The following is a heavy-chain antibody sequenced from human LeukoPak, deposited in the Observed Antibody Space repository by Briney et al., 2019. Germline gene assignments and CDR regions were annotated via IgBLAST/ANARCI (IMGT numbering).Heavy chain of an antibody. CDR3: ASYSSWPPYRDNRRFDP. V-gene: IGHV4-34*01. CDR1: GGSFSGYY. CDR2: INHSGST. Sequence: PSETLSLTCAVYGGSFSGYYWSWIRQPPGKGLEWIGEINHSGSTNYNPSLKSRVTISVDTSKNQFSLKLSSVTAADTAVYYCASYSSWPPYRDNRRFDPWGQGTLVTVSS. D-gene: IGHD6-13*01. J-gene: IGHJ5*02.